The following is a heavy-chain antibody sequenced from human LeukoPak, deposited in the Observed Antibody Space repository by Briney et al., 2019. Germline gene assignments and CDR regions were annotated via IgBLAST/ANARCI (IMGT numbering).Heavy chain of an antibody. CDR3: ARLAPGNYDILTGDPKVVFDY. J-gene: IGHJ4*02. V-gene: IGHV4-59*01. CDR1: GGSISSFF. D-gene: IGHD3-9*01. Sequence: SETLSLTCTVAGGSISSFFCSWIRQPPGKGLEWIGYVHSSGSTKYNPSLKSRLIISVDMSKNQFSLKLRSVSVADTAVYYCARLAPGNYDILTGDPKVVFDYWGQGALVTVSS. CDR2: VHSSGST.